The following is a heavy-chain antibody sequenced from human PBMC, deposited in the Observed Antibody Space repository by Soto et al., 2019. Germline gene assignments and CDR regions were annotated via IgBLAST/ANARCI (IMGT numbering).Heavy chain of an antibody. CDR3: ARGLVPGVAGYLFDY. Sequence: GGSLRLSCAASGFTFSSYGMHWVRQAPGKGLEWVAVIWYDGSNKYYADSVKGRFTISRDNSKNTLYLQMNSLRAEDTAVYYCARGLVPGVAGYLFDYWGQGTLVTVSS. CDR2: IWYDGSNK. V-gene: IGHV3-33*01. CDR1: GFTFSSYG. D-gene: IGHD3-10*02. J-gene: IGHJ4*02.